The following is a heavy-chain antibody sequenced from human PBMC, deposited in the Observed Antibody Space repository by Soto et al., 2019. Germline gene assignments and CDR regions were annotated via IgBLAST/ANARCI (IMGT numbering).Heavy chain of an antibody. CDR1: GGTFSNDI. CDR2: IIPLLDIT. Sequence: QVQLVQSGAEVKKPGSSVKVSCKASGGTFSNDIITWVRQAPGQGLEWMGRIIPLLDITNYAQKFQGRETITADKSTSTAYVELNSLRSEDTDVYYCVRDSPIGSTYSGYDGIDYWGQGTLVTVSS. D-gene: IGHD5-12*01. V-gene: IGHV1-69*08. J-gene: IGHJ4*02. CDR3: VRDSPIGSTYSGYDGIDY.